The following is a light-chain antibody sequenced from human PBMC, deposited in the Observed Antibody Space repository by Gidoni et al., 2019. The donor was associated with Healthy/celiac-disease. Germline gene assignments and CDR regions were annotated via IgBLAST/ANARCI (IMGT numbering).Light chain of an antibody. Sequence: QAGLTQPPSVSKGSRQTATLTCTGNSNNVGNQGAAWMQQHQGHPPKPLSYSNNNRPSGISERFSSSRSANTASLTITGLQPADDADYYCSAWYSSLSAWVFGGGTKLTVL. J-gene: IGLJ3*02. CDR2: SNN. CDR3: SAWYSSLSAWV. CDR1: SNNVGNQG. V-gene: IGLV10-54*04.